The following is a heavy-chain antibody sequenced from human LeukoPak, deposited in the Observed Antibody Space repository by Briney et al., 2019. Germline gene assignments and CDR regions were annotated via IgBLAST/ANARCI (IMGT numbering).Heavy chain of an antibody. V-gene: IGHV3-43D*03. J-gene: IGHJ4*02. CDR1: GFTFYDYA. D-gene: IGHD3-22*01. CDR2: ISWDGGST. CDR3: AKEGDSSGHFDY. Sequence: GGSLRLSCAASGFTFYDYAMHWVRQAPGTGLEWVSLISWDGGSTYYADSVKGRFTISRDNSKNSLYLQMNSLRAEDTALYYCAKEGDSSGHFDYWGQGTLVTVSS.